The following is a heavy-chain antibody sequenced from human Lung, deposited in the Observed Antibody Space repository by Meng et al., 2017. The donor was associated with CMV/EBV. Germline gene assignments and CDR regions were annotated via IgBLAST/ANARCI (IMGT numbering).Heavy chain of an antibody. D-gene: IGHD4-23*01. CDR3: AKDDPVVAK. CDR2: IHYSGTS. CDR1: GGSISSSRYY. V-gene: IGHV4-39*07. Sequence: SETXSLTCSVSGGSISSSRYYWGWVRQPPGKGLEWIGSIHYSGTSYYNPSLRSRLTMSVDTSRNQFSLKLTSVTAADTAVYYCAKDDPVVAKWGQGTLVTVSS. J-gene: IGHJ4*02.